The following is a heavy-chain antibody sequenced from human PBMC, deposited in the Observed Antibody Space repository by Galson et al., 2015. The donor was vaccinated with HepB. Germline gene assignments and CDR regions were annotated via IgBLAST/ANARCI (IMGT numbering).Heavy chain of an antibody. CDR1: GGSISSGGYS. CDR2: IYHSGST. Sequence: TLSLTCAVSGGSISSGGYSWRWIRQPPGKGLECIGYIYHSGSTYYNPALKSRVTISVDRSKTQFSLKLSSVTAADTAVYYFARVLMDRPYFDYWGQGTLVTVSS. J-gene: IGHJ4*02. CDR3: ARVLMDRPYFDY. V-gene: IGHV4-30-2*01. D-gene: IGHD2-8*02.